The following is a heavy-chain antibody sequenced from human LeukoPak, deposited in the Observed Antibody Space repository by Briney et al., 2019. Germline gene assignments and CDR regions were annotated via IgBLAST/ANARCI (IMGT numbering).Heavy chain of an antibody. CDR3: AREWDDYNWANGSYFDY. CDR2: IIPIFGTA. D-gene: IGHD5-24*01. Sequence: SVKVSCKASGGTFSSYAISWVRQAPGQGLGWMGGIIPIFGTANYAQKFQGRVTITADESTSTAYMELSSLRSEDTAVYYCAREWDDYNWANGSYFDYWGQGTLVTVSS. CDR1: GGTFSSYA. V-gene: IGHV1-69*13. J-gene: IGHJ4*02.